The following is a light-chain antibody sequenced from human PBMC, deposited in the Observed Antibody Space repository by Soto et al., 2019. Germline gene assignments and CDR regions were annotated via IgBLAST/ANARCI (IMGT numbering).Light chain of an antibody. Sequence: SASASLGDSVKLPCTLSSGHSTYAIAWHQQQPEKGPRYLMKLNSDGSHSKGDGIPDRFSGSSSGAERYLTISSLQSEDEADYYCQTWGTGTWVFGGGTKLTVL. CDR3: QTWGTGTWV. J-gene: IGLJ3*02. CDR1: SGHSTYA. CDR2: LNSDGSH. V-gene: IGLV4-69*01.